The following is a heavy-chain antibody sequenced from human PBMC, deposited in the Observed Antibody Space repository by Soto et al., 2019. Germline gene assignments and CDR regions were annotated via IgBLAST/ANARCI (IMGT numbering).Heavy chain of an antibody. J-gene: IGHJ3*02. V-gene: IGHV1-69*13. CDR2: IIPIFGTA. CDR3: ARDFGSLVRAFDI. CDR1: GGTFSSYA. Sequence: SVKVSCKASGGTFSSYAISWVRQAPGQGLEWMGGIIPIFGTANYAQKFQGRVTITADESTSTAYMELSSLRSEDTAVYYCARDFGSLVRAFDIWGQGTMVTVSS. D-gene: IGHD6-13*01.